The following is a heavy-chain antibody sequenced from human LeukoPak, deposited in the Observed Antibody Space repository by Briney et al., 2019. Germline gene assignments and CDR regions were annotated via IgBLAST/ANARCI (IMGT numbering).Heavy chain of an antibody. Sequence: PSETLSLPCTVYGRSISSYYWSWLREPPGKGLGWIGYFYYSGINNYNPSLKSLVTISVDTSKNQFSLKLSSVTAAHTAVYYCARALLWFVEFPPHYIDVWGKGTTVTVSS. V-gene: IGHV4-59*01. CDR2: FYYSGIN. CDR1: GRSISSYY. D-gene: IGHD3-10*01. CDR3: ARALLWFVEFPPHYIDV. J-gene: IGHJ6*03.